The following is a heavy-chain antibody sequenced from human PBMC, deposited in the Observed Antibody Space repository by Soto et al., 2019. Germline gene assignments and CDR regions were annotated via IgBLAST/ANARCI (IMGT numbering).Heavy chain of an antibody. J-gene: IGHJ4*02. V-gene: IGHV3-7*01. Sequence: GGSLRLSCAASGFTFSRYWMTWVRQAPGKGLEWVANINQDVSQKLYVDSVRGRFTISRDDAKNSVYLQMNNLRADDTAVYYCAKIGYNDWDFDYWGQGILVTVFS. D-gene: IGHD3-22*01. CDR3: AKIGYNDWDFDY. CDR1: GFTFSRYW. CDR2: INQDVSQK.